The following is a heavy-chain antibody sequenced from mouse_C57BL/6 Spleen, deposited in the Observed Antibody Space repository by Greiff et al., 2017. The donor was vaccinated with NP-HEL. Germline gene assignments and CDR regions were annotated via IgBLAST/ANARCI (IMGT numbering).Heavy chain of an antibody. Sequence: VQLQQSGAELVKPGASVKISCKASGYAFSSYWMNWVKQRPGKGLEWIGQIYPGDGDTNYNGKFKGKATLTADKSSSTAYMQLSSLTSEDSAVYFWARGGSSGYVHYVDDWGQGTTLTVSS. D-gene: IGHD3-2*02. J-gene: IGHJ2*01. CDR3: ARGGSSGYVHYVDD. CDR1: GYAFSSYW. V-gene: IGHV1-80*01. CDR2: IYPGDGDT.